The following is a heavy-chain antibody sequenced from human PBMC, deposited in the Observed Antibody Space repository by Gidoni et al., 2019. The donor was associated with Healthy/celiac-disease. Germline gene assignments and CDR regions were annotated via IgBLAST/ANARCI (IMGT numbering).Heavy chain of an antibody. CDR1: GGSISSGSYY. D-gene: IGHD4-17*01. CDR3: ARGNYGDYSGFDY. J-gene: IGHJ4*02. CDR2: IYTSGST. V-gene: IGHV4-61*02. Sequence: QVQLQESGPGLVKPSQTLARTCTVSGGSISSGSYYWSWIRQPAGKGLEWIGRIYTSGSTNYNPSLKSRVTISVDTSKNQFSLKLSSVTAADTAVYYCARGNYGDYSGFDYWGQGTLVTVSS.